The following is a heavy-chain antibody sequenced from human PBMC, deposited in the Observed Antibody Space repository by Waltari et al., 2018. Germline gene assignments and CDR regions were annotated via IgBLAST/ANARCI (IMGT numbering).Heavy chain of an antibody. V-gene: IGHV3-33*01. CDR3: AREENYYDSSGYVY. CDR1: GFTFSSYG. CDR2: IWYDGSNK. D-gene: IGHD3-22*01. Sequence: QVQLVESGGGVVQPGRSLRLSCAASGFTFSSYGLQWVAQAPGKGLEWVAVIWYDGSNKYYADSVKGRFTISRDNSKNTLYLQMNSLRAEDTAVYYCAREENYYDSSGYVYWGQGTLVTVSS. J-gene: IGHJ4*02.